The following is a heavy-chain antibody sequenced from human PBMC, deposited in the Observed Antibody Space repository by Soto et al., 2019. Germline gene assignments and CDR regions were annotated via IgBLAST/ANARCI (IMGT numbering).Heavy chain of an antibody. D-gene: IGHD4-17*01. CDR1: GYTFTSYA. CDR2: INAGNGNT. V-gene: IGHV1-3*01. J-gene: IGHJ4*02. CDR3: ARDGGLSYGAVDF. Sequence: ASVKVSCKASGYTFTSYAMHWVRQAPGQRLEWMGWINAGNGNTKYAQKFQGRVTITRDTSTSTAYMELRSLRSDDTAVYYCARDGGLSYGAVDFWGQGALVTVSS.